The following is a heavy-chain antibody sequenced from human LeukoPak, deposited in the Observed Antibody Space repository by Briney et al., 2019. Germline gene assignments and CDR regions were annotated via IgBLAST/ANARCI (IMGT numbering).Heavy chain of an antibody. CDR2: VNHSGDT. CDR1: GDSISSGAYY. D-gene: IGHD3-22*01. V-gene: IGHV4-31*03. Sequence: PSETLSLTCTVSGDSISSGAYYWTRIRQLPGKALEWIGYVNHSGDTYYNPSLRRRLSLSADTSQNQFSLRLTSVTAADTAVYYCARIGARAVVVINLIHAFVIWGQGRIVGVSS. CDR3: ARIGARAVVVINLIHAFVI. J-gene: IGHJ3*02.